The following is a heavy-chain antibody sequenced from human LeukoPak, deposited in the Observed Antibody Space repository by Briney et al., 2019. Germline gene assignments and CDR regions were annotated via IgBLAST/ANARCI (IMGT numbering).Heavy chain of an antibody. CDR2: IYHSGST. CDR1: GXSISXXX. Sequence: TXXXSGXSISXXXXSWXXXPXGXXLEWIGTIYHSGSTYYNPSLKSRVTISVDTSKNQFSLKLSSVTAADTAVYYRARDLSGSYNYWGQGTLVTVSS. CDR3: ARDLSGSYNY. J-gene: IGHJ4*02. V-gene: IGHV4-59*12. D-gene: IGHD1-26*01.